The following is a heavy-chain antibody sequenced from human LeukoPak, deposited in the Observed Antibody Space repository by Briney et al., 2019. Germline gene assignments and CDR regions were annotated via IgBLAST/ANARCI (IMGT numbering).Heavy chain of an antibody. CDR1: GLTFSSYS. J-gene: IGHJ4*02. V-gene: IGHV3-21*01. CDR2: ISSSSSYI. Sequence: AGGPLRVSCAASGLTFSSYSMNWVRQAPGKGLEWVSSISSSSSYIYYADSVKGRFTISRDNAKNSLYLQMNSLRAEDTAVYYCARDLGELGFDYWGQGTLVTVSS. D-gene: IGHD2-21*01. CDR3: ARDLGELGFDY.